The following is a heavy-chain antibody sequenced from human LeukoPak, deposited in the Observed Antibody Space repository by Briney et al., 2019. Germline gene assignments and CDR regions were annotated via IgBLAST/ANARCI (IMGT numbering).Heavy chain of an antibody. Sequence: PSETLSLTCAVYGGSFSGYYWSWIRQPPGKGLEWIGEINHSGSTNYNPSLKSRVTISVDTSKNQFSLKLSSVTAADTAVYYCARAARATAKHVHFDYWGQGTLVTVSS. J-gene: IGHJ4*02. D-gene: IGHD1-26*01. CDR1: GGSFSGYY. CDR3: ARAARATAKHVHFDY. V-gene: IGHV4-34*01. CDR2: INHSGST.